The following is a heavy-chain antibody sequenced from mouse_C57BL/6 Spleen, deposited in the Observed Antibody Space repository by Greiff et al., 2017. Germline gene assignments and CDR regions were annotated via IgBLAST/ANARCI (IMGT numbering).Heavy chain of an antibody. CDR3: TRIYGNFWYFDV. CDR1: GFTFSNYW. V-gene: IGHV6-3*01. J-gene: IGHJ1*03. Sequence: EVNVVESGGGLVQPGGSMKLSCVASGFTFSNYWMNWVRQSPEKGLEWVAQIRLKSDNYATHYAESVKGRFTISRDDSKSSVYLQMNNLRAEDTGIYYCTRIYGNFWYFDVWGTGTTVTVSS. D-gene: IGHD2-1*01. CDR2: IRLKSDNYAT.